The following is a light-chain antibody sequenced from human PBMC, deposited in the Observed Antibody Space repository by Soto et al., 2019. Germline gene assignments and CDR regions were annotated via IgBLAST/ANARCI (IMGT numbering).Light chain of an antibody. V-gene: IGLV1-40*01. Sequence: QSVLTQPPSVSGAPGQRVTISCTGSSSNIGAGYDVHWYQQLPGTAPKLLIYGNSKRPSGVPDRFSGSKSGTSASLAITGLQAEDEADYYCQSYDSSLGEVFGGGTKLTVL. CDR2: GNS. CDR3: QSYDSSLGEV. CDR1: SSNIGAGYD. J-gene: IGLJ3*02.